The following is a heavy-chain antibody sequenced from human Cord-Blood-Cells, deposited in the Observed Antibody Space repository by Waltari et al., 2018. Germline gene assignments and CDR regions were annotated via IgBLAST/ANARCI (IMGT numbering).Heavy chain of an antibody. CDR2: ISYDGSNK. D-gene: IGHD3-10*01. V-gene: IGHV3-30*18. CDR1: GFTLSSYG. CDR3: AKDLDDYYGSGSYDY. Sequence: QVQLVESGGGVVQPGRSLRLSCAASGFTLSSYGMHWVRQAPGKGLEWVAVISYDGSNKYYADSVKGRFTISRDNSKNTLYLQMNSLRAEDTAVYYCAKDLDDYYGSGSYDYWGQGTLVTVSS. J-gene: IGHJ4*02.